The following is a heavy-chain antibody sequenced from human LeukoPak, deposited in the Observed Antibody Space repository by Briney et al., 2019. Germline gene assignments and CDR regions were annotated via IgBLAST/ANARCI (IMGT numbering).Heavy chain of an antibody. Sequence: SETLSLTCTVSGGSISSSSYYWGWIRQPPGKGLEWIGSIYYSGSTYYNPSLKSRVTISVDTSKNQFSLKLSSVTAADTAVYYCARAPRGIAVAGRLTHWYSDLWGRGTLVTVSS. CDR2: IYYSGST. D-gene: IGHD6-19*01. CDR3: ARAPRGIAVAGRLTHWYSDL. J-gene: IGHJ2*01. V-gene: IGHV4-39*07. CDR1: GGSISSSSYY.